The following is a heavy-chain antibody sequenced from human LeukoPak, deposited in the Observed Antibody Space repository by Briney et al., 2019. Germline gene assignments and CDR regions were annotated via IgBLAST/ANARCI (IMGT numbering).Heavy chain of an antibody. D-gene: IGHD3-3*01. J-gene: IGHJ4*02. CDR3: ARAGGIYEVDYDS. CDR1: GASIIGPKW. CDR2: IFHSGST. Sequence: SETLSLTCTVSGASIIGPKWWNWVRLSPGKGMEWIGEIFHSGSTHYNPSLKSRVTISVDTSKNQFSLKLNSVTAADTAVYYCARAGGIYEVDYDSWGQGTLVTVSS. V-gene: IGHV4-4*02.